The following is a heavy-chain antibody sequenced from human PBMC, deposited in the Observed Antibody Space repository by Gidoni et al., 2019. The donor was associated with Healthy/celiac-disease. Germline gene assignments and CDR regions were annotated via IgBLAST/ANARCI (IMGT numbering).Heavy chain of an antibody. V-gene: IGHV3-23*01. J-gene: IGHJ4*02. CDR3: AKDSSGYISYFDY. CDR1: GFTFSSYA. D-gene: IGHD3-22*01. CDR2: ISGSGGST. Sequence: EVQLLESGGGLVQPGGSLRLSFPASGFTFSSYAMSWFRQAQGKGLEWVSSISGSGGSTYYADSVKGRFTISRDNAKNTLYLQMNSLRAEDTAVYYCAKDSSGYISYFDYWGQGTLVTVSA.